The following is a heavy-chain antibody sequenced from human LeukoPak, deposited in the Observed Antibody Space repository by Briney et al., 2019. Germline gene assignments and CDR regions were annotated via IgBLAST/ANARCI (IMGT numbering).Heavy chain of an antibody. CDR1: GFTFSSYA. J-gene: IGHJ4*02. Sequence: GGSLRLSCAASGFTFSSYAMNWVRQAPGKGLEWVSTISGSGGSTYYADPVKGRFTISRDNSKNTLYLQMNSLRAEDTAVYYCAKALGGSGSNLDYWGQGTLVTVSS. CDR2: ISGSGGST. D-gene: IGHD3-10*01. CDR3: AKALGGSGSNLDY. V-gene: IGHV3-23*01.